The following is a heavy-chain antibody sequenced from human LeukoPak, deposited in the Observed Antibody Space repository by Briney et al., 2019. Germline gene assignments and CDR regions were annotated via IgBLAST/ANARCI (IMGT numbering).Heavy chain of an antibody. J-gene: IGHJ5*02. V-gene: IGHV1-18*01. CDR3: ARALVVAATQGLDP. Sequence: ASVKVSCKASGYTFTSYGISWVRQAPGQGFEWMGWISAYNGNTNYAQKLQGRVTMTTDTSTSTAYMELRSLRSDDTAVYYCARALVVAATQGLDPWGQGILVTVSS. D-gene: IGHD2-15*01. CDR2: ISAYNGNT. CDR1: GYTFTSYG.